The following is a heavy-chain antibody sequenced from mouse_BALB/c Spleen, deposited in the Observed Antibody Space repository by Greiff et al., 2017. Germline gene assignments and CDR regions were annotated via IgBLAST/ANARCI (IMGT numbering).Heavy chain of an antibody. Sequence: EVQRVESGGGLVQPGGSLRLSCATSGFTFTDYYMSWVRQPPGKALEWLGFIRNKANGYTTEYSASVKGRFTISRDNSQSILYLQMNTLRAEDSATYYCARDMDYGPFAYWGQGTLVTVSA. CDR3: ARDMDYGPFAY. V-gene: IGHV7-3*02. CDR2: IRNKANGYTT. J-gene: IGHJ3*01. D-gene: IGHD1-1*01. CDR1: GFTFTDYY.